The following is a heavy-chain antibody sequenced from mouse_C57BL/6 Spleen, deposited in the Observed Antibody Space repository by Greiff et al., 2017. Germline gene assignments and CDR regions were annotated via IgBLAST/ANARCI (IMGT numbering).Heavy chain of an antibody. V-gene: IGHV1-15*01. CDR2: IDPETGGT. CDR3: TRSGLGRRFDY. CDR1: GYTFTDYE. J-gene: IGHJ2*01. Sequence: VQLQQSGAELVRPGASVTLSCKASGYTFTDYEMHWVKQTPVHGLEWIGAIDPETGGTAYNQKFKGKAILTADNSSSTAYVELRSLTSEDSAVYYCTRSGLGRRFDYWGQGTTLTVSS. D-gene: IGHD4-1*01.